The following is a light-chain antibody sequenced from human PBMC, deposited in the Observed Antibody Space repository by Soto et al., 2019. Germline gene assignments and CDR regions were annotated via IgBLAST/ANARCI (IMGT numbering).Light chain of an antibody. Sequence: EIVMTQSPASLSVSPGDGVTLSCRASQSVASNVAWYQQKPGQGPRLLIHGASTRAAGVPARSSGSGSATDFTLTISRLQSEDFAVYYCQQYHNWPPQYTFGQGTKLQIK. J-gene: IGKJ2*01. CDR1: QSVASN. CDR2: GAS. V-gene: IGKV3-15*01. CDR3: QQYHNWPPQYT.